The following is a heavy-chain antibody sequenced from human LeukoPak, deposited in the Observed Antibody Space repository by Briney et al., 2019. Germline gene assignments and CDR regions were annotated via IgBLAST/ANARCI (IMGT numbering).Heavy chain of an antibody. Sequence: SETLSLTCTVSGGSISGYYWSWIRQPAGKGLEWIGRIYTSGSTNYNPSLKSRVAMSVDTSKNQFSLKLSSVTAADMAVYYCAKSVVVATTRLGPFDTWGQGTMVTVSS. CDR1: GGSISGYY. J-gene: IGHJ3*02. V-gene: IGHV4-4*07. CDR2: IYTSGST. D-gene: IGHD3-22*01. CDR3: AKSVVVATTRLGPFDT.